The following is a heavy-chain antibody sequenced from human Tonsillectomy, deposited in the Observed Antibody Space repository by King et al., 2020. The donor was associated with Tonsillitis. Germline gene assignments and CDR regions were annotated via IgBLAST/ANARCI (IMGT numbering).Heavy chain of an antibody. Sequence: VQLVESGAEVKKPGESLKISCKGSGYSFTNYWIAWVRQMPGKGLEWMGIIYPGDSDTTYSPSFQGQVTISADKSIRPAYLQCSSLKASDPAMYYCAARNYGLTSGYYWGQGTLVTVSS. D-gene: IGHD1-7*01. CDR2: IYPGDSDT. CDR3: AARNYGLTSGYY. V-gene: IGHV5-51*03. CDR1: GYSFTNYW. J-gene: IGHJ4*02.